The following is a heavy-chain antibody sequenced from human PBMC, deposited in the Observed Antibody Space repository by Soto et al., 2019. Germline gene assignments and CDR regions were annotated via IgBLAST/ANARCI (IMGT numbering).Heavy chain of an antibody. CDR3: ASRVLGEMDV. Sequence: QEQLVQSGAEVKEPGASLKVSCKASGDTFTTNYLHWVRQAPGQGLEWMGRSNPNNGATLYAQEFQGRLILTTDTSTSTVYMDLNSVKSEDSAVYYCASRVLGEMDVWGQGTTVTVSS. J-gene: IGHJ6*02. D-gene: IGHD2-21*01. CDR2: SNPNNGAT. V-gene: IGHV1-46*01. CDR1: GDTFTTNY.